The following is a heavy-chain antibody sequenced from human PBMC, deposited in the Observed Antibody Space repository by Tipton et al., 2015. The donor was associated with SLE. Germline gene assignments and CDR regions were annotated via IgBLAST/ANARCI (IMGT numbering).Heavy chain of an antibody. V-gene: IGHV4-39*07. J-gene: IGHJ4*02. Sequence: TLSLTCTVSGGSISSSSYYWGWIRQPPGKGLEWIGEINHSGSTNYNPSLKSRVTISVDTSKNQFSLKLSSVTAADTAVYYCARSQNYFDYWGQGTLVTVSS. CDR1: GGSISSSSYY. CDR3: ARSQNYFDY. CDR2: INHSGST.